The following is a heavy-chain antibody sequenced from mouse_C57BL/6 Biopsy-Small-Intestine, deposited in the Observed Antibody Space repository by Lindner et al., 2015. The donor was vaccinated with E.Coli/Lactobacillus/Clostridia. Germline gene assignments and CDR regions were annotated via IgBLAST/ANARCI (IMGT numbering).Heavy chain of an antibody. CDR2: IYPGGGYS. J-gene: IGHJ3*01. Sequence: VQLQESGPELVKPGASVKISCKASGYTFTDYYINWVRQRPGQGLEWIGWIYPGGGYSNFSERFRGKATLTAEKSSSTAYMQFSSLTSEDSAIYYCARRGYDDGPWFAYWGQGTLVTVSA. V-gene: IGHV1-84*01. D-gene: IGHD2-14*01. CDR3: ARRGYDDGPWFAY. CDR1: GYTFTDYY.